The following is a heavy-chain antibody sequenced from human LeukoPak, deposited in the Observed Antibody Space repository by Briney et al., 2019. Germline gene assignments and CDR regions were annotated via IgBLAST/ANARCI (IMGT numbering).Heavy chain of an antibody. D-gene: IGHD6-19*01. CDR2: LYYSGST. CDR3: ARGRRDGSGWPYFDY. J-gene: IGHJ4*02. V-gene: IGHV4-59*01. Sequence: NPSETLSLTCTVSGASISSYYWSWIRQPPGKGLEWIGYLYYSGSTNCNPSLKSRVTISVDTSKNQFSLNLSSVTAADTAVYYCARGRRDGSGWPYFDYWGQGTLATVSS. CDR1: GASISSYY.